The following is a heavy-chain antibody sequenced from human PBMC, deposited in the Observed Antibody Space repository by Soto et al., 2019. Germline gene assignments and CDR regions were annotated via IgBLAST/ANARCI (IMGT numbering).Heavy chain of an antibody. CDR1: GFTFSSYA. J-gene: IGHJ6*02. CDR2: ISGSGGST. D-gene: IGHD6-19*01. V-gene: IGHV3-23*01. CDR3: AKDKISSGWTRTYYYYGMDV. Sequence: GGSLRLSCAASGFTFSSYAMSWVRQAPGKGLEWVSAISGSGGSTYYADSVKGRFTISRVNSKNTLYLQMNSLRAEDTAVYYCAKDKISSGWTRTYYYYGMDVWGQG.